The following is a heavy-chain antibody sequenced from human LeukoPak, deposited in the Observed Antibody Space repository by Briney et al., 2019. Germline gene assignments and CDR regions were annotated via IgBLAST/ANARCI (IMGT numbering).Heavy chain of an antibody. CDR3: AKDTYYYDSSGYPIDY. Sequence: GGSLRLSCAASGFTFSSYAMHWVRQAPGKGLEWVAFIRYDGSNKYYADSVKGRFTISRDNSKNTLYLQMNSLRAEDTAVYYCAKDTYYYDSSGYPIDYWGQGTLVTVSS. CDR2: IRYDGSNK. J-gene: IGHJ4*02. D-gene: IGHD3-22*01. V-gene: IGHV3-30*02. CDR1: GFTFSSYA.